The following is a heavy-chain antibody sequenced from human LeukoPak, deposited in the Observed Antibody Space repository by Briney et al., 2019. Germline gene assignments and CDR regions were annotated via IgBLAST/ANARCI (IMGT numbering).Heavy chain of an antibody. CDR1: GFTFSSYA. J-gene: IGHJ4*02. Sequence: PGGSLRLSCAASGFTFSSYAIHWVRQAPGKGLEWVAVISYDGSNKYYVDSVKGRCTISRDNSKNTLYLQMNSLRAEDTAVYYCVQGYGYWGQGTLVTVSS. CDR3: VQGYGY. V-gene: IGHV3-30*03. D-gene: IGHD4-17*01. CDR2: ISYDGSNK.